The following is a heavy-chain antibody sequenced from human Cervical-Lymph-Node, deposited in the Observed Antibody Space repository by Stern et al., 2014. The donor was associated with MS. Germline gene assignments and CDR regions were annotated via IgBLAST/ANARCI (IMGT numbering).Heavy chain of an antibody. Sequence: VQLVESGAEVKKPGSSVKVSCKASGGTFSTYAISWVRQAPGQGLEWMGGIIPTFGKPNYAQKFPGSVTITDDGSTSGAYMDLSSLRSEDTAVYYCARELSQLLVYWGQGTLVTVSS. J-gene: IGHJ4*02. D-gene: IGHD2-2*01. CDR1: GGTFSTYA. CDR2: IIPTFGKP. V-gene: IGHV1-69*01. CDR3: ARELSQLLVY.